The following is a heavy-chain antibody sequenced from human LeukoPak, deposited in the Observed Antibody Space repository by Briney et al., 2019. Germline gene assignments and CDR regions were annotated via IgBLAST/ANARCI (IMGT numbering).Heavy chain of an antibody. CDR2: ISAYNGNT. CDR1: GGTFSSYA. V-gene: IGHV1-18*01. D-gene: IGHD3-10*01. CDR3: ARDKAALLPYYYGSGSYSDFDY. J-gene: IGHJ4*02. Sequence: ASVKVSCKASGGTFSSYAISWVRQAPGQGLEWMGWISAYNGNTNYAQKLQGRVTMTTDTSTSTAYMELRSLRSDDTAVYYCARDKAALLPYYYGSGSYSDFDYWGQGTLVTVSS.